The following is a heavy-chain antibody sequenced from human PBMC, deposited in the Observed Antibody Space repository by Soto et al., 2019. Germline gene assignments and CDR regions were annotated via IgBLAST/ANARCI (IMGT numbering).Heavy chain of an antibody. J-gene: IGHJ4*02. CDR1: GFTVSSNY. CDR2: IYSGGST. CDR3: ARDHPDYGGFDY. D-gene: IGHD4-17*01. V-gene: IGHV3-53*01. Sequence: VGSLRLSCAASGFTVSSNYMSWVRQAPGKGLEWVSVIYSGGSTYYADSVKGRFTISRDNSKNTLYLQMNSLRAEDTAVYYCARDHPDYGGFDYWGQGTLVTVSS.